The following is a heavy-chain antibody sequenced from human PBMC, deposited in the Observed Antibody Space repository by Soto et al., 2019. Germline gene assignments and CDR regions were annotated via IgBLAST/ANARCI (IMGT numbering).Heavy chain of an antibody. V-gene: IGHV1-18*01. CDR1: GYTFTNYI. J-gene: IGHJ4*02. CDR2: ISAYNGNT. Sequence: QVQLVQSGAEVKKPGASVKVSCKASGYTFTNYIISWVRQAPGQGLEWMGWISAYNGNTKYAQKLQGRVTMTTDTSTSTASMELRSLRSDDTAVYYCAGDTPPPDYGGQGTLVTVSS. CDR3: AGDTPPPDY.